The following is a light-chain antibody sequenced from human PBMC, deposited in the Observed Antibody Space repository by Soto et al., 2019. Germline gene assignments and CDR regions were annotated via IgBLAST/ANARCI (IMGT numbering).Light chain of an antibody. CDR3: QQYGDRPRK. V-gene: IGKV3-15*01. CDR2: DAS. CDR1: QYIGSA. J-gene: IGKJ1*01. Sequence: EVVLTQSPATLSVSPGDRATLSCRASQYIGSAVAWYHQRSGQAPRLLIFDASIRVPTTPARFSGSVSGTEFTLTISSLEYEDFAVYFCQQYGDRPRKFGQGTKVDIK.